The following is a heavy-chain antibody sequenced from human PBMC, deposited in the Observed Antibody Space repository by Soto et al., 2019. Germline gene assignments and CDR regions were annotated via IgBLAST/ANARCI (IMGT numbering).Heavy chain of an antibody. CDR3: ARAVLPATAPFDY. V-gene: IGHV4-59*01. D-gene: IGHD2-2*01. CDR2: IYYSGRT. CDR1: GGSISNYY. Sequence: QVQLQESGPRLVKPSETLSLTCIVSGGSISNYYWSWIRQPPGKGLEWIGYIYYSGRTNYNPSLQSRVTISVDTCKNQFSLKLSSVTAADTAVYYCARAVLPATAPFDYWGQGTLVTVSS. J-gene: IGHJ4*02.